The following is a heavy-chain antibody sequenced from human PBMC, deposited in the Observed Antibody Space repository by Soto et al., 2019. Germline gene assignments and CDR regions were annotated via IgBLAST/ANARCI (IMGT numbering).Heavy chain of an antibody. V-gene: IGHV1-69*02. CDR1: GGTFSSYT. J-gene: IGHJ6*02. Sequence: QVQLVQSGAEVKKPGSSVKVSCKASGGTFSSYTISWVRQAPGQGLEWMGRIIPILGIANYAQKFQGRVTITADKSTSTAYMELSSLRSEDTAVYYCARGGVCGDHCGMDVWGQGTTVTVSS. CDR2: IIPILGIA. CDR3: ARGGVCGDHCGMDV. D-gene: IGHD3-16*01.